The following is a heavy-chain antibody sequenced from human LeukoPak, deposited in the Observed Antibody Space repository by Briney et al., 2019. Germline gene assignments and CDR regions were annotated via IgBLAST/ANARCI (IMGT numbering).Heavy chain of an antibody. CDR1: GFTFSSYG. D-gene: IGHD2-2*01. CDR2: IRHEGSNK. Sequence: GGSLRLSCAASGFTFSSYGMHWVRQAPGKGLEWVAVIRHEGSNKYYADCLKGRFTISRDNYKNTLYLQMNSLRAEDTAVYYCAKDLYCSSTSCPPDAFDIWGQGTMVTVSS. CDR3: AKDLYCSSTSCPPDAFDI. J-gene: IGHJ3*02. V-gene: IGHV3-30*02.